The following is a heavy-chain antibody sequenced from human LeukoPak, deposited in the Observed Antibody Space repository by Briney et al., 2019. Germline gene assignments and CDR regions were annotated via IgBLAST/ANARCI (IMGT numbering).Heavy chain of an antibody. D-gene: IGHD4-17*01. CDR1: GFTFSSYA. CDR2: ISGSGGST. V-gene: IGHV3-23*01. CDR3: AKGAGSYGNVRGYFYY. Sequence: GGSLRLSCAASGFTFSSYAMSWVRQAPGKGLEWVSAISGSGGSTYYADSVKGRFTISRDNSKNTLYLQMNSLRAEDTAVYYCAKGAGSYGNVRGYFYYWGAGALGTVSS. J-gene: IGHJ4*02.